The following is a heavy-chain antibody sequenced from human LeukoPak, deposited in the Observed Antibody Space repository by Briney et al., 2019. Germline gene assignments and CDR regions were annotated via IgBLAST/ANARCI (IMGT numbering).Heavy chain of an antibody. CDR3: AKPSLYYYDTSVYYRYWYFDL. Sequence: GGSLRLSCAASGFTFSNYAIHWVRQAPGKGLEWVAFIRYDGSNKYYVDSVKGRFTISRDNSKNTLYLQMNSLSAEDTAVYYCAKPSLYYYDTSVYYRYWYFDLWGRGTLVTVSS. J-gene: IGHJ2*01. V-gene: IGHV3-30*02. D-gene: IGHD3-22*01. CDR2: IRYDGSNK. CDR1: GFTFSNYA.